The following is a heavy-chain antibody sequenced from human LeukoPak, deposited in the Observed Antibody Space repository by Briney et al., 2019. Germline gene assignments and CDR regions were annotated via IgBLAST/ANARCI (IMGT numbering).Heavy chain of an antibody. CDR2: INHSGST. J-gene: IGHJ4*02. D-gene: IGHD5-24*01. CDR3: ARGDLMDFDY. V-gene: IGHV4-34*01. Sequence: PSETLSLTCAVYGGSFSGYYWSWIRQPPGKGLEWIGEINHSGSTNNNPSLKSRVTISVDTSKNQFSLKLSSVTAADTSVYYCARGDLMDFDYWGQGTLVTVSS. CDR1: GGSFSGYY.